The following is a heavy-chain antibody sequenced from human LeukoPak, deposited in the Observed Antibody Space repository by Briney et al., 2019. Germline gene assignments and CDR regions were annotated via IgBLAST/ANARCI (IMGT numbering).Heavy chain of an antibody. J-gene: IGHJ4*02. D-gene: IGHD6-13*01. CDR2: IYSGGST. CDR1: GFTVSSNY. CDR3: ARGGYSSSWYFDY. Sequence: GGSLRLSCAASGFTVSSNYMNWVRQAPGKGLEWVSVIYSGGSTYYADSVKGRFTISRDNSKNTLYLQMNTLRAEDTAVYYCARGGYSSSWYFDYWGQGTLVTVSS. V-gene: IGHV3-53*01.